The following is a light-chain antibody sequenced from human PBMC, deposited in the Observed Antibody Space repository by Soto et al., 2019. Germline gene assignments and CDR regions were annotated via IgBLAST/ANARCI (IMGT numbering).Light chain of an antibody. Sequence: QSVLTQPASVSGSPGQSITISCTGTSSDVGGYNYVSWYQQHPGKAPKLMFYDVSNRPSGVSNRFSGSKSGNTASLTISGLQAEDEADYYCSSYTSSSWVFGGGTKLTVL. CDR2: DVS. J-gene: IGLJ3*02. CDR3: SSYTSSSWV. CDR1: SSDVGGYNY. V-gene: IGLV2-14*01.